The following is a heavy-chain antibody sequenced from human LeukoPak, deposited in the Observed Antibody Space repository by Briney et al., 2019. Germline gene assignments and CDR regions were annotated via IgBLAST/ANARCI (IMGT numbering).Heavy chain of an antibody. CDR3: AKGVVSFWSGYYFDY. CDR2: ISGSGGST. V-gene: IGHV3-23*01. D-gene: IGHD3-3*01. CDR1: GFTFSSYA. Sequence: GGSLRLSCAASGFTFSSYAMSWVRQAPGKGLEWVSAISGSGGSTYYADSVKGRFTISRDNSENTLYLQMNSLRAEDTAVYYCAKGVVSFWSGYYFDYWGQGTLVTVSS. J-gene: IGHJ4*02.